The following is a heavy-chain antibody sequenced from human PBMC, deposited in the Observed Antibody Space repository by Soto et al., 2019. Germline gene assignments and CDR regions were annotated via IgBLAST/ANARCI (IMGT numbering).Heavy chain of an antibody. Sequence: QVQLVESGGGVVQPGRSLRLSCAASGFTFSSYGMHWVRQAPGKGLEWVAVISYDGSNKYYADSVKGRFTISRDNSKNKLNLQMTRLRAEDTAVYYCAKDGWCSGGSWYSSVGPYGMDVWGRGTTVTVCS. CDR3: AKDGWCSGGSWYSSVGPYGMDV. CDR2: ISYDGSNK. CDR1: GFTFSSYG. J-gene: IGHJ6*02. D-gene: IGHD2-15*01. V-gene: IGHV3-30*18.